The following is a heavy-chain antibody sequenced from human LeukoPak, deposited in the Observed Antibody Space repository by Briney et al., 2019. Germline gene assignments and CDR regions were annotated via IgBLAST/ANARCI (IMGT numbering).Heavy chain of an antibody. V-gene: IGHV1-24*01. D-gene: IGHD3-10*01. Sequence: GASVKVSCKISGFGLSVLSIHGMRQAPGKGLEWVGGIRPETGEPIYAQKFQGRVTVTEDTVTDTGYMELRSLTSDDTAVYFCTTDSGRSYFYFNFWGQGTLVTVSS. CDR3: TTDSGRSYFYFNF. J-gene: IGHJ4*02. CDR2: IRPETGEP. CDR1: GFGLSVLS.